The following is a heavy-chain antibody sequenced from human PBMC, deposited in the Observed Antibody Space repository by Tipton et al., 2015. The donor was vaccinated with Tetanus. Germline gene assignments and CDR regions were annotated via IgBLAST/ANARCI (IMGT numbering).Heavy chain of an antibody. J-gene: IGHJ3*01. Sequence: TLSLTCSVSRGSLRSDDYQWNWIRQLPGKGLEWLAYISPSGRTNSNYSLKSRITISQDKSKNQFSLRLTSVTAADTAVYYCARRSYCSSSRCFDAFDLWGQGTMVTVSS. D-gene: IGHD2-2*01. CDR1: RGSLRSDDYQ. V-gene: IGHV4-61*08. CDR3: ARRSYCSSSRCFDAFDL. CDR2: ISPSGRT.